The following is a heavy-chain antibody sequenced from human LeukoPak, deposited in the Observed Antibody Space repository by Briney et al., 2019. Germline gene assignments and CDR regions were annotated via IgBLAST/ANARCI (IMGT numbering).Heavy chain of an antibody. D-gene: IGHD2-2*01. CDR3: ARLNSEYCSSTSCYAI. Sequence: SETLSLTCAVYGGSFTVYHWSWIRQPPGKGLEWIGSIYYSGSTYYNPSLKSRVTISVDTSKNQFSLKLSSVTAADTAVYYCARLNSEYCSSTSCYAIWGQGTMVTVSS. CDR1: GGSFTVYH. CDR2: IYYSGST. V-gene: IGHV4-34*01. J-gene: IGHJ3*02.